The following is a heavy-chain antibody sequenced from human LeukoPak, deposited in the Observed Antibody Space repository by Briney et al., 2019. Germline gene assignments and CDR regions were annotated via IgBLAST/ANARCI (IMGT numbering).Heavy chain of an antibody. V-gene: IGHV1-2*02. Sequence: GASVKVSCKASGYTFTGYYMHWVRQAPGQGLEWMGWINPNSGGTNYAQKFQGRVTMTRDTSISTAYMELSRLRSDDTAVYYCARGLRAYYGSGSYIWSDPWGQGALVTVSS. D-gene: IGHD3-10*01. CDR2: INPNSGGT. CDR3: ARGLRAYYGSGSYIWSDP. CDR1: GYTFTGYY. J-gene: IGHJ5*02.